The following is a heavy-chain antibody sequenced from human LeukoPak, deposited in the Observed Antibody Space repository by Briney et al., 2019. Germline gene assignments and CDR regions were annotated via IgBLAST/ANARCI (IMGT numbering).Heavy chain of an antibody. D-gene: IGHD5-18*01. CDR3: ARGSVQLWLRDTYYYMDV. CDR1: GFTIDDYA. J-gene: IGHJ6*03. Sequence: GESLRLSCAASGFTIDDYAMNWVRQLPGRGLEWVSGINWNGRITEYADSVKDRFTISRQNTKNSLYLYMNNLGGEDTALYFCARGSVQLWLRDTYYYMDVWGKGTTVTVSS. V-gene: IGHV3-20*04. CDR2: INWNGRIT.